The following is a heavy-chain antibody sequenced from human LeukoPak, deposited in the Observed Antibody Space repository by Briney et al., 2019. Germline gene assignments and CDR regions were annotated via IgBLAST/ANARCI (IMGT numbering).Heavy chain of an antibody. Sequence: GGSLRLSCAASGFTFSTYSMNWVRQAPGKGLEWVAVISYDGSNKYYADSVKGRFTISRDNSKNTLYLQMNGLRAEDTAVYYCAKDRDSSWPFDYLRLSGFDYWGQGTLVTVSS. CDR2: ISYDGSNK. J-gene: IGHJ4*02. CDR1: GFTFSTYS. V-gene: IGHV3-30*18. D-gene: IGHD6-13*01. CDR3: AKDRDSSWPFDYLRLSGFDY.